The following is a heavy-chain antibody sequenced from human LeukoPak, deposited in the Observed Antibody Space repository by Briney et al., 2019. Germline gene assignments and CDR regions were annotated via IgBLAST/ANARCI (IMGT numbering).Heavy chain of an antibody. CDR1: GFTFSSYS. D-gene: IGHD6-19*01. V-gene: IGHV3-21*01. CDR3: AKERSLEIAVAGTIFDY. J-gene: IGHJ4*02. Sequence: PGGSLRLSCAASGFTFSSYSMNWVRQAPGKGLEWVSSISSSSSYIYYADSVKGRFTISRDNAKNSLYLQMNSLRAEDTAVYYCAKERSLEIAVAGTIFDYWGQGTLVTVSS. CDR2: ISSSSSYI.